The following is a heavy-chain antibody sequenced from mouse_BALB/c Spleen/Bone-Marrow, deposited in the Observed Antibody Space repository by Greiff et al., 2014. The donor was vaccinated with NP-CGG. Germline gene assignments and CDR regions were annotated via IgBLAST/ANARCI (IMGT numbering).Heavy chain of an antibody. CDR2: IYPGDGDT. J-gene: IGHJ3*01. CDR3: ARGAYYRYDGSAY. D-gene: IGHD2-14*01. CDR1: GYTFSSYW. V-gene: IGHV1-87*01. Sequence: VQLQQSRAELARPGASVKLSCKASGYTFSSYWMQWVKQRPGQGLEWIGSIYPGDGDTRYTQKFKGKATLTADKSSSTAYMQLSSLASEDSAVYYCARGAYYRYDGSAYWGQGTLVTVSA.